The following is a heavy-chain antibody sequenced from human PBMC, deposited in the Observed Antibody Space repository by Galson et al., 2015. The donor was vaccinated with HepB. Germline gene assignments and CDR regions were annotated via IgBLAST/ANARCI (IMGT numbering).Heavy chain of an antibody. Sequence: SLRLSCAVSGFSVSTYWMTWVRQAPGKGLECVAHIKPDGSENYYVDSVKGRFTISRDIARNSLYLQMNSLRAEDTAVYFCTRRAGVLWGQGTLVTVSS. CDR3: TRRAGVL. D-gene: IGHD3-10*01. CDR1: GFSVSTYW. CDR2: IKPDGSEN. V-gene: IGHV3-7*01. J-gene: IGHJ4*02.